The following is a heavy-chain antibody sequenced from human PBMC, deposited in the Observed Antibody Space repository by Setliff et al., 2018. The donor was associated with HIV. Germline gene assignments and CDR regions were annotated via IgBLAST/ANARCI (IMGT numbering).Heavy chain of an antibody. J-gene: IGHJ6*02. CDR3: ARDPGQWLVKGGMDV. CDR1: GGSITRTPYY. V-gene: IGHV4-39*07. CDR2: IYHSGST. Sequence: PSETLSLTCTVSGGSITRTPYYWGWIRQPPGKGLEWIGSIYHSGSTYYNPSLKSRVTISVDTSKNQFSLRLISVTAADTAIYYCARDPGQWLVKGGMDVWGQGIAVTSP. D-gene: IGHD6-19*01.